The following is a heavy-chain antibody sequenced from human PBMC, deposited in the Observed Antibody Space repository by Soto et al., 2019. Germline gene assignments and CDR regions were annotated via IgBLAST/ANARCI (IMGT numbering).Heavy chain of an antibody. CDR3: ARVRRGNYYDSSGYYYFDY. V-gene: IGHV4-61*08. Sequence: SETLSLTCTVSGGSISSGGYYWSWIRQHPGKGLEWIGYIYYSGSTNYNPSLKSRVTISVDTSKNQFSLKLSSVTAADTAVYYCARVRRGNYYDSSGYYYFDYWGQGTLVTVPS. CDR1: GGSISSGGYY. D-gene: IGHD3-22*01. J-gene: IGHJ4*02. CDR2: IYYSGST.